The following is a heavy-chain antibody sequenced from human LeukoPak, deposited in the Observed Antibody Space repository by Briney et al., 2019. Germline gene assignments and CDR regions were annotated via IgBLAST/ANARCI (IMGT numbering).Heavy chain of an antibody. V-gene: IGHV3-53*01. CDR3: ARDLAAAGPRGSYWYFDL. D-gene: IGHD6-13*01. J-gene: IGHJ2*01. CDR1: GFTVSSNY. CDR2: IYSGDTT. Sequence: GGSLRLSCAASGFTVSSNYMSWVRQAPGKGLEWVSVIYSGDTTDYADSVKGRFTISIDNFNNTLYLQMNSLRAEDTAVYYCARDLAAAGPRGSYWYFDLWGRGTLVTVSS.